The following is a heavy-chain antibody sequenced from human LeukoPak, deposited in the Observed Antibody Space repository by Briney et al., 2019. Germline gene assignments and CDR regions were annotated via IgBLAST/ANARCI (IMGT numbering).Heavy chain of an antibody. CDR3: ARGDYGDYRSD. CDR2: ISGSGGST. D-gene: IGHD4-17*01. J-gene: IGHJ4*02. V-gene: IGHV3-23*01. CDR1: GFTFSDYY. Sequence: GGSLRLSCAASGFTFSDYYMSWVRQAPGKGLEWVSAISGSGGSTYYADSVKGRFTISRDNSKNTLYLQMNSLRAEDTAVYYCARGDYGDYRSDWGQGTLVTVSS.